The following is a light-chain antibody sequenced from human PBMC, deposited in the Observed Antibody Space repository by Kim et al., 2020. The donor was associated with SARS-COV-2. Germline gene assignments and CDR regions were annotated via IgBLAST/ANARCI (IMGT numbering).Light chain of an antibody. V-gene: IGLV3-21*04. Sequence: SYELTQPPSVSVAPGKTARITCGGNNIGSKSVHWYQQKPGQAPVLVIYYDSDRPSGIPERFSGSNSGNTVTLTISRVEAGDEADYYCQVWDSSSDHRGVVFGGGTQLTVL. CDR3: QVWDSSSDHRGVV. J-gene: IGLJ2*01. CDR1: NIGSKS. CDR2: YDS.